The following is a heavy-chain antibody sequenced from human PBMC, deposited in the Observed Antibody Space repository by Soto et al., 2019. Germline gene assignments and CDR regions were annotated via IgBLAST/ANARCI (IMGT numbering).Heavy chain of an antibody. Sequence: GGSLRLSCAASGFTVSSNYMSWVRQAPGKGLEWVSVIYSAGSTYYGDSVKGRFTISRDNSKNTLFLQMNSLRAEDTAVYYCARDRVGTTRDKAPDFWGQGTLVTVSS. V-gene: IGHV3-66*01. D-gene: IGHD1-26*01. J-gene: IGHJ4*02. CDR1: GFTVSSNY. CDR2: IYSAGST. CDR3: ARDRVGTTRDKAPDF.